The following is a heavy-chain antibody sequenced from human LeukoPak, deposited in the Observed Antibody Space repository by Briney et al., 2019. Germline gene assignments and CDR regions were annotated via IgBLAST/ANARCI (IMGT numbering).Heavy chain of an antibody. V-gene: IGHV3-23*01. D-gene: IGHD3-22*01. J-gene: IGHJ4*02. CDR1: GFTFTNYA. CDR3: AKGGTGSGYSRIDS. Sequence: GGTLRLSCAASGFTFTNYAMTWVRQAPAKGLEWVSSISGSGNTYYPDSAKGPFTISRDNSKNTLSLQMNSLGAEDTAVYYCAKGGTGSGYSRIDSWGQGTLVTVSS. CDR2: ISGSGNT.